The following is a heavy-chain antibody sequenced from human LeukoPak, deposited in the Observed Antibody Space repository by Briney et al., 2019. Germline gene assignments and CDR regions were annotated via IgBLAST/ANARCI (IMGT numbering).Heavy chain of an antibody. CDR2: ISTYNGNT. J-gene: IGHJ5*02. Sequence: GASVKVSCKASDYTFTKYGLSWVRQTPGQGLEWMGWISTYNGNTIYAQKFQVRVTMTTDTSTSTAYMELRSLRSDDTAVYYCARTPRYDFWSGYSNWFDPWGQGTLVTVSS. CDR1: DYTFTKYG. D-gene: IGHD3-3*01. V-gene: IGHV1-18*01. CDR3: ARTPRYDFWSGYSNWFDP.